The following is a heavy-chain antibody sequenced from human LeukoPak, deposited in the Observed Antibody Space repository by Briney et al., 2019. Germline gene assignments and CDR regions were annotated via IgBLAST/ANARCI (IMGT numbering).Heavy chain of an antibody. CDR2: IIPILGIA. Sequence: ASVKVSCKASGGTFSSYAISWVRQAPGQGLEWMGRIIPILGIANDAQKFQGRVTITADKSTSTAYMELSSLRSEDTAVYYCARDNPFGGVIDTFDYWGQGTLVTVSS. J-gene: IGHJ4*02. V-gene: IGHV1-69*04. D-gene: IGHD3-16*02. CDR3: ARDNPFGGVIDTFDY. CDR1: GGTFSSYA.